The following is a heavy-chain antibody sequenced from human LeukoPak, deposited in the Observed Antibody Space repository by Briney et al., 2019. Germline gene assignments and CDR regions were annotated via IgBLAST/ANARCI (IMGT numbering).Heavy chain of an antibody. V-gene: IGHV3-30*02. D-gene: IGHD6-19*01. CDR2: IHYDGSTK. CDR3: VKRYGSSGWYYFDY. CDR1: GFTLSSSG. Sequence: GGSLRLSCAASGFTLSSSGMHWVRQAPGKGLEWVAFIHYDGSTKYYTDSVKGRFTISRDNSKNTLYLQMNSLRAEDTALYYCVKRYGSSGWYYFDYWGQGSLVTVSS. J-gene: IGHJ4*02.